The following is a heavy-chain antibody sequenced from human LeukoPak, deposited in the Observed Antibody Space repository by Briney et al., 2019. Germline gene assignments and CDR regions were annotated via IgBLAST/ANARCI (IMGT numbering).Heavy chain of an antibody. D-gene: IGHD4-17*01. CDR2: INAGNGNT. Sequence: ASVKVSCKASGYTFTSYAMHWVRQAPGQRLEWMGWINAGNGNTKYSQKFQGRVTITRDTSTSTAYMELSSLRPEDTAVYYCAMYDYGDYSFDYWGQGTLVTVSS. CDR3: AMYDYGDYSFDY. V-gene: IGHV1-3*01. J-gene: IGHJ4*02. CDR1: GYTFTSYA.